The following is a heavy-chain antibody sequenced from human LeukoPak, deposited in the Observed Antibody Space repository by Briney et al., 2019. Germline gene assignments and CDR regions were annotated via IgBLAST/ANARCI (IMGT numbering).Heavy chain of an antibody. J-gene: IGHJ5*02. CDR2: ISSSSSYI. V-gene: IGHV3-21*01. CDR3: ARDPRAYCGGDCYLGFDP. Sequence: GGSLRLSCAASGFTVSSNYMSWVRQAPGKGLEWVSSISSSSSYIYYADSVKGRFTISRDNAKNSLYLQMNGLRAEDTAVYYCARDPRAYCGGDCYLGFDPWGQGTLVTVSS. CDR1: GFTVSSNY. D-gene: IGHD2-21*02.